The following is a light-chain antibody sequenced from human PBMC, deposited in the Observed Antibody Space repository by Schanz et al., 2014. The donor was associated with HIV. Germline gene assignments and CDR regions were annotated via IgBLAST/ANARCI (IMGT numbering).Light chain of an antibody. CDR1: SSDVATYNY. CDR2: EVN. J-gene: IGLJ2*01. CDR3: SSSAGSYSVV. V-gene: IGLV2-11*01. Sequence: QSALTQPRSVSGSPGQSVTISCTGTSSDVATYNYVSWYQQHPGKAPKLIIYEVNKRPSGIPNRFSGSKSGNTASLTVSGLQADDEADYYCSSSAGSYSVVFGGGTKVTVL.